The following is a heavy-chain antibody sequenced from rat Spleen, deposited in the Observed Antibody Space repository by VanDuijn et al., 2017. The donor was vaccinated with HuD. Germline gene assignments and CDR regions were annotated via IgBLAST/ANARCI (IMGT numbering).Heavy chain of an antibody. Sequence: EVKLVESGGGLVQPGRSLKLSCAASGFTFSDYYMAWVRQAPKKGLEWVASINYEGDSTYYGDSVKGRFTISRDNAKSSLYLQMDSVRSGETATYYCARRAFYSGGDWFAYWGQGTLVTVSS. CDR2: INYEGDST. CDR1: GFTFSDYY. J-gene: IGHJ3*01. V-gene: IGHV5-22*01. D-gene: IGHD1-1*01. CDR3: ARRAFYSGGDWFAY.